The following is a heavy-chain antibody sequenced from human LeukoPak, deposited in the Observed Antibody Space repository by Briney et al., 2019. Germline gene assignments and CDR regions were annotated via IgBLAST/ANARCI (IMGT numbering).Heavy chain of an antibody. D-gene: IGHD4-17*01. CDR3: ARGLGYGEYLVPFDI. CDR1: GVSISSYY. J-gene: IGHJ3*02. CDR2: IYYSGST. Sequence: SETLSLTCTVSGVSISSYYWSWIRQPPGKGLEWIGYIYYSGSTNYNPSLKSRVTIPVDTSKNQFSLKLSSVTAADTAVYYCARGLGYGEYLVPFDIWGQGTLVTVSS. V-gene: IGHV4-59*01.